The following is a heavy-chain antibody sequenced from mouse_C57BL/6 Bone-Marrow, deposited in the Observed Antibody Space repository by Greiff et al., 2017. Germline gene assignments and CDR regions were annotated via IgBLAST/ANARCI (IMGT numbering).Heavy chain of an antibody. D-gene: IGHD1-1*01. J-gene: IGHJ2*01. CDR3: TTWAYDCGSSYVYFDY. V-gene: IGHV14-4*01. Sequence: EVQLQQSGAELVRPGASVKLSCTASGFNIKDDYMHWVKQRPEQGLEWIGWIDPENGDTEYASKFQGKATLTADTSSNTAYLQLSSLTSEDTAVYYCTTWAYDCGSSYVYFDYWGQGTTLTVSS. CDR1: GFNIKDDY. CDR2: IDPENGDT.